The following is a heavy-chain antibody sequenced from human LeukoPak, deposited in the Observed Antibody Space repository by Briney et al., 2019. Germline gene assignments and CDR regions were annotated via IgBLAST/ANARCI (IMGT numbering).Heavy chain of an antibody. CDR1: GYSFTNYW. Sequence: LGESLKISCKGSGYSFTNYWIGWVRQMPGNGLEWMGIIYLDDSDTRYSPSFQGQVTISADKSISTVYLQWSSLKASDTAMYYCARQSPGGSGGYYYYMDVWGKGTTVTVSS. CDR3: ARQSPGGSGGYYYYMDV. V-gene: IGHV5-51*01. CDR2: IYLDDSDT. J-gene: IGHJ6*03. D-gene: IGHD3-10*01.